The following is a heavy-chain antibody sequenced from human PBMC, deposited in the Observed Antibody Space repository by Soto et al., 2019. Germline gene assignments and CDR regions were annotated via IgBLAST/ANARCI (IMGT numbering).Heavy chain of an antibody. Sequence: PSETLSLTCTVSGGSISSYYWSWIRQPPGKGLEWIGYIYYSGSTNYNPSLKSRVTISVDTSKNQFSLKLSSVTAADTAVDYWAKEVTYYYDSSGYLVPPWSFDLWGRGTLVTVSS. D-gene: IGHD3-22*01. CDR2: IYYSGST. J-gene: IGHJ2*01. CDR1: GGSISSYY. V-gene: IGHV4-59*01. CDR3: AKEVTYYYDSSGYLVPPWSFDL.